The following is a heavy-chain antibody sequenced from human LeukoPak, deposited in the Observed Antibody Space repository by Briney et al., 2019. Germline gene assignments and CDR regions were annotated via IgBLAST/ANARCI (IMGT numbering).Heavy chain of an antibody. V-gene: IGHV5-51*01. Sequence: GESLKISCKGSGYSFTSHWIGWVRQMPGKGLEWMGIIYPGDSDTRYSPSFQGQVTISADKSISTAYLQWSSLKASDTAMYYCARRDGYCSGGSCYLFDYWGQGTLVTVSS. CDR1: GYSFTSHW. D-gene: IGHD2-15*01. J-gene: IGHJ4*02. CDR3: ARRDGYCSGGSCYLFDY. CDR2: IYPGDSDT.